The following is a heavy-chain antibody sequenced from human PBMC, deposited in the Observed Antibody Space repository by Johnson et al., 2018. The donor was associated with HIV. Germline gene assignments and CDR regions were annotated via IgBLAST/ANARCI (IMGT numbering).Heavy chain of an antibody. V-gene: IGHV3-9*01. CDR3: AKDTRRSSSTAFDI. CDR1: GFTFNDYD. Sequence: VQLLESGGGLVQPGGSQRLSCAASGFTFNDYDMHCVRQAPGKGLEWVSGIRWNSGRIGYADSVKGRLPIYRDNAKNSLYLQLNSLRAEDTALYYCAKDTRRSSSTAFDIWGQGTMVTVSS. CDR2: IRWNSGRI. J-gene: IGHJ3*02. D-gene: IGHD6-13*01.